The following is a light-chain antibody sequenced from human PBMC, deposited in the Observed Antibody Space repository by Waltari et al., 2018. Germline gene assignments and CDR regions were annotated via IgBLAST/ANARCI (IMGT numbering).Light chain of an antibody. CDR2: ETS. CDR1: ETIGRS. J-gene: IGKJ3*01. Sequence: VLTQSPATLSLSPGERATLSCRASETIGRSLAWYQQRPGQAPRLLLYETSNRATGIPARFSGSGSGTDFTLTISSLESEDFAVYYCQQRFNWIFTFGPGTKVDI. CDR3: QQRFNWIFT. V-gene: IGKV3-11*01.